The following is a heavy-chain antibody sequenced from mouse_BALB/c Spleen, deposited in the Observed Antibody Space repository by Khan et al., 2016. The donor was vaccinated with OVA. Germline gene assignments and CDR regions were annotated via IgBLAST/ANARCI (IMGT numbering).Heavy chain of an antibody. V-gene: IGHV9-1*02. CDR2: INTYTGEP. CDR1: GYTFTNYG. CDR3: ARGASYWYFDV. Sequence: QIQLVQSGPELKKPGEIVKISCKASGYTFTNYGMNWVKQAPGKGLKWMGWINTYTGEPTYTDDFKGRFAFSLETSASTAYLQINNLKNEDMATYFCARGASYWYFDVWGAGTTVTVSS. J-gene: IGHJ1*01.